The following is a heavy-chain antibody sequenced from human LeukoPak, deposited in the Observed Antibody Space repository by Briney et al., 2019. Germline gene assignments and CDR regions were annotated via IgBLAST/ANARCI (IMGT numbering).Heavy chain of an antibody. J-gene: IGHJ4*02. D-gene: IGHD3-9*01. CDR3: AREEGLRYFD. V-gene: IGHV4-34*01. CDR1: GGSFSGYY. CDR2: INHSGSI. Sequence: PSETLSLTCAVYGGSFSGYYWSWIRQPPGKGLEWIGEINHSGSINYNPSLKSRVTISVDTSKNQFSLKLSSVTAADTAVYYCAREEGLRYFDWGQGTLVTVSS.